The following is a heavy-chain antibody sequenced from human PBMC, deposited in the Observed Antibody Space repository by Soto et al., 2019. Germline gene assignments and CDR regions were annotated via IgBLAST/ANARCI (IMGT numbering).Heavy chain of an antibody. J-gene: IGHJ6*02. Sequence: SQTLSLTCAISGGSVSSNSAAWNWIRQSPSRGLEWLGRTYYRSKWYNDYAVSVKSRITINPDTSKNQFSLQLNSVTPEDTAVYYCARVSTSFVVPAAMDYYYYGMDVWGQGTTVTVSS. V-gene: IGHV6-1*01. CDR2: TYYRSKWYN. CDR1: GGSVSSNSAA. D-gene: IGHD2-2*01. CDR3: ARVSTSFVVPAAMDYYYYGMDV.